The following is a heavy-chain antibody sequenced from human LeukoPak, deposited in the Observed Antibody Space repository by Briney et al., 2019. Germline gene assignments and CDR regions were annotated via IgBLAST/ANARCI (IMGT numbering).Heavy chain of an antibody. CDR3: ARVRRGSGRGYYFDY. CDR1: GGSISSYY. V-gene: IGHV4-59*01. CDR2: IYYSGST. J-gene: IGHJ4*02. D-gene: IGHD3-10*01. Sequence: SETLSLTCTVSGGSISSYYWSWIRQPPGQGLEWIGYIYYSGSTNYNPSLKSRVTISVDTSKNQFSLKLSSVTAADTAVYYCARVRRGSGRGYYFDYWGQGTLVTVSS.